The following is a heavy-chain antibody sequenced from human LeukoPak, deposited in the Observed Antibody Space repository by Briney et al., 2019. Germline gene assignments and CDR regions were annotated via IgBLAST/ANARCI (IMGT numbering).Heavy chain of an antibody. V-gene: IGHV3-21*04. Sequence: GGSLRLSCAASGFTFSSYSMNWVRQAPGKGLEWVSSISSSSSYIYYADSVKGRFTISRDNAKNSLYLQMNSLRAEDTAVYFCTTGLIQLWSGDDYWGQGTVVSVSA. CDR3: TTGLIQLWSGDDY. J-gene: IGHJ4*02. D-gene: IGHD5-18*01. CDR1: GFTFSSYS. CDR2: ISSSSSYI.